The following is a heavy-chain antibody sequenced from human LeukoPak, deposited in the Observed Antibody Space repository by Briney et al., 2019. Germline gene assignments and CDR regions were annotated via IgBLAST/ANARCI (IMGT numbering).Heavy chain of an antibody. CDR1: GFTFSSYE. CDR3: ARSITFGGVIALYGMDV. Sequence: GGSLRLSCAASGFTFSSYEMRWVRQAPGKGLEWVSYITSSGSIIYYADSVKGRFTISRDNAKNSLYLQMNSLRAEDTAVYYCARSITFGGVIALYGMDVWGHGTTVTVSS. J-gene: IGHJ6*02. D-gene: IGHD3-16*02. V-gene: IGHV3-48*03. CDR2: ITSSGSII.